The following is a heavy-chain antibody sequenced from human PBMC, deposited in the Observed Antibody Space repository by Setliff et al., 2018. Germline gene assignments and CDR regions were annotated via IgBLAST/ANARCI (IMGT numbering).Heavy chain of an antibody. Sequence: SETLSLTCTVSGGSISSSSHYWGWLRQPPGKGLEWIGSISYSGTTYHNRSLRSRVTISIDTSKNQFSLKLSSLTAADTAVYYCASQPRVTIFGGVAFDYWGQGTLVTVSS. J-gene: IGHJ4*02. D-gene: IGHD3-3*01. V-gene: IGHV4-39*07. CDR3: ASQPRVTIFGGVAFDY. CDR1: GGSISSSSHY. CDR2: ISYSGTT.